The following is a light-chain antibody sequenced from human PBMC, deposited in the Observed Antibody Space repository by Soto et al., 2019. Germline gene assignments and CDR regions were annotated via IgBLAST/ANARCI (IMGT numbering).Light chain of an antibody. V-gene: IGKV3-15*01. CDR3: QQYNNWPPWT. Sequence: ILMTQSPATLSVSPGGRATLSCRASQSVSNNLAWYQQKPGQAPSLLIYDASTRATGIPARFKGSGSGTEFTLITRGQQSEDFAVYYCQQYNNWPPWTFGQGTKVEIK. J-gene: IGKJ1*01. CDR1: QSVSNN. CDR2: DAS.